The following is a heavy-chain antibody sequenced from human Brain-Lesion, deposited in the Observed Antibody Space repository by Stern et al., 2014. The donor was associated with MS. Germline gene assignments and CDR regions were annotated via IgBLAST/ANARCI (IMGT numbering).Heavy chain of an antibody. J-gene: IGHJ1*01. Sequence: EVQLVESGGGLVQPGGSLSLSCAASGFSFSTYAMSWVRQTPGKGLQWVSVICGRGGPTYYADSVKGRFTISRDNSKNTLYLQMDSLRADDTAVYYCAKWPHHIAVAGTRYFQHWGQGTLVTVSS. CDR3: AKWPHHIAVAGTRYFQH. CDR2: ICGRGGPT. CDR1: GFSFSTYA. V-gene: IGHV3-23*04. D-gene: IGHD6-19*01.